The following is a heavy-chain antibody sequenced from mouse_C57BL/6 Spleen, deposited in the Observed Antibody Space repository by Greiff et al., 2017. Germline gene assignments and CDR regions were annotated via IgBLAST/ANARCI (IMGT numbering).Heavy chain of an antibody. CDR1: GYSFTDYN. CDR2: INPNYGTT. V-gene: IGHV1-39*01. J-gene: IGHJ2*01. D-gene: IGHD2-1*01. Sequence: VQLQQSGPELVKPGASVKISCKASGYSFTDYNMNWVKQSNGKSLEWIGVINPNYGTTSYNQKFKGKATLTVAQSSSTAYMQLNSLTSEDSAVYYCGSNGNLRPYYFEYRGQGTTLTVSS. CDR3: GSNGNLRPYYFEY.